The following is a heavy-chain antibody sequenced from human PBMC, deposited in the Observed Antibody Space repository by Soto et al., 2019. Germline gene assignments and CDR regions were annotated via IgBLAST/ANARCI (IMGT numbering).Heavy chain of an antibody. Sequence: PXETLSLTCPVSGVSISSSSHYWGWIRQPRGKGLEWIGSIYYSGTTYYNPSLKSRVTISVDTSKNQFSLKLSSVTAADTAVYYCARHVLLWFGDPIKFDSWGHGTLVTVSS. D-gene: IGHD3-10*01. V-gene: IGHV4-39*01. CDR3: ARHVLLWFGDPIKFDS. CDR1: GVSISSSSHY. J-gene: IGHJ5*01. CDR2: IYYSGTT.